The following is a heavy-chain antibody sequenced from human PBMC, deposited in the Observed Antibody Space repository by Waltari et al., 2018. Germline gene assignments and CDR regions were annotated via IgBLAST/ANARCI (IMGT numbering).Heavy chain of an antibody. CDR2: VSPILGIA. Sequence: QVQLVQSGAEVKKPGSSVKVSCKASGGTFSSYAISWVRQAPGQGLEWMGRVSPILGIANYAQKFQGRVTITADKSTSTAYMELSSLRSEDTAVYYCARDSVVVVPAATNWFDPWGQGTLVTVSS. CDR3: ARDSVVVVPAATNWFDP. D-gene: IGHD2-2*01. CDR1: GGTFSSYA. J-gene: IGHJ5*02. V-gene: IGHV1-69*09.